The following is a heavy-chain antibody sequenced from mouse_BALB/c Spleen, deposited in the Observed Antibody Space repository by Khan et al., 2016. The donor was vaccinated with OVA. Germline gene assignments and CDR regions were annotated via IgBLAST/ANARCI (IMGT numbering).Heavy chain of an antibody. Sequence: EVKLLESGPGLVKPSQSLSLTCTVTGYSITSDYAWNWIRQFPGNKLEWMGYITYSGSTSYTPPLKSRFSITRDTSSNQFFLQLNAVTTEDTSTYYGTRGRAYWGQGTLVTVSA. CDR1: GYSITSDYA. CDR3: TRGRAY. J-gene: IGHJ3*01. V-gene: IGHV3-2*02. D-gene: IGHD3-3*01. CDR2: ITYSGST.